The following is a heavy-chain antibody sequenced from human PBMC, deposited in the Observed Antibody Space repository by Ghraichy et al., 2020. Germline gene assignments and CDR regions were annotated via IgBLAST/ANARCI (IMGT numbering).Heavy chain of an antibody. CDR1: GFTFSNNA. D-gene: IGHD6-19*01. CDR2: IGGNGDTT. Sequence: LSLTCAGSGFTFSNNAMSWVRQAPGKGLEWVSAIGGNGDTTDYADSVKGRFTISRDNSKNTLYLQMNSLRVEDTAVYYCARDRGYSSRADAFDIWGLGTLVSVSS. V-gene: IGHV3-23*01. J-gene: IGHJ3*02. CDR3: ARDRGYSSRADAFDI.